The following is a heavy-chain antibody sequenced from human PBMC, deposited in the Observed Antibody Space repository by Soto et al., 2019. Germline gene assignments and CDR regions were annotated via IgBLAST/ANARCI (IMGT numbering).Heavy chain of an antibody. V-gene: IGHV1-58*01. J-gene: IGHJ5*02. CDR3: AAARGGDCSSTSCYNWFDP. CDR2: IVVGSGNT. D-gene: IGHD2-2*01. CDR1: GFTFTSSA. Sequence: ASVKVSCKASGFTFTSSAVQWVRQARGQRLEWIGWIVVGSGNTNYAQKFQEKITITRDMSTSTAYMELSSLRSEDTAVYYCAAARGGDCSSTSCYNWFDPWGQGTLVTVSS.